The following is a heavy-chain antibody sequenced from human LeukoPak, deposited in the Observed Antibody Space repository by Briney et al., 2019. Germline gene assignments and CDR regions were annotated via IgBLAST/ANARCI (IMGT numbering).Heavy chain of an antibody. CDR2: ISSGSSTT. V-gene: IGHV3-48*01. Sequence: GGSLRLSCAASGFTFSSYSMNWVRQAPGKGLEWVSYISSGSSTTYYADSVKGRFTISKDDAKNSLFLQMNSLRAEDTAVYYCARDPESGYHYFDYWGQGTLVTVS. D-gene: IGHD3-3*01. J-gene: IGHJ4*02. CDR1: GFTFSSYS. CDR3: ARDPESGYHYFDY.